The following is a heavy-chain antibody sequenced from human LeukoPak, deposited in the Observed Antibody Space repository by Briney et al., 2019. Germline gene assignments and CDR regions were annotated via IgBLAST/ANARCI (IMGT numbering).Heavy chain of an antibody. CDR1: GFTFSNYW. Sequence: PGGSLRLSCAASGFTFSNYWMNWVRQAPGKGLEWVASIRRDGSEKYYVESVKGRFTISRDNAKNSLYLQMNSLRAEDTAVYYCARQGHSSGKWGQGTLVTVSS. J-gene: IGHJ4*02. V-gene: IGHV3-7*01. CDR3: ARQGHSSGK. D-gene: IGHD6-19*01. CDR2: IRRDGSEK.